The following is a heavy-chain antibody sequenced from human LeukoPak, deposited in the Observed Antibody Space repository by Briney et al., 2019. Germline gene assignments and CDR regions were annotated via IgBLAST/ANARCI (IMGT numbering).Heavy chain of an antibody. CDR3: AKRRVQQLVLRDYYDGSNYYEFDY. D-gene: IGHD3-22*01. V-gene: IGHV5-51*01. Sequence: GESLKFSCKGSGYSFTSYWIGWVRQMPGKGLEWMGIIYPGDSDSRYSPSFQGQVTISADKSINTAYLQWSSLKASDTAMYYCAKRRVQQLVLRDYYDGSNYYEFDYWGQGTLVTVSS. J-gene: IGHJ4*02. CDR1: GYSFTSYW. CDR2: IYPGDSDS.